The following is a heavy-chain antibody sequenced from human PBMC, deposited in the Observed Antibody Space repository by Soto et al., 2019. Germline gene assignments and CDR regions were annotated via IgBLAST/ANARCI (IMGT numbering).Heavy chain of an antibody. Sequence: GGSLRLSCAASGFTFSSYAMHWFRQAPGKGLEWVAVISYDGSNKYYADSVKGRFTISRDNSKNTLYLQMNSLRAEDTAVYYCARGKGSSSSYYYYYGMDVWGQGTTVTVSS. V-gene: IGHV3-30-3*01. CDR1: GFTFSSYA. CDR2: ISYDGSNK. D-gene: IGHD6-13*01. J-gene: IGHJ6*02. CDR3: ARGKGSSSSYYYYYGMDV.